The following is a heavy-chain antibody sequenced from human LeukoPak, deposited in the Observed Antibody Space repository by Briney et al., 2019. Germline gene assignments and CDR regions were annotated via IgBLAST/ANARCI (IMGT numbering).Heavy chain of an antibody. CDR2: IWADGAP. Sequence: PSETLSLTCTVSGGSISSGNYWSWIRPPAGKGLEWIGRIWADGAPTYRPSLKSRVIISVDTSKNQFSLRLSSVIAADTAVYYCARGRDSRGYQFMGFDSWGQGTLVTVSS. J-gene: IGHJ4*02. CDR3: ARGRDSRGYQFMGFDS. D-gene: IGHD3-22*01. V-gene: IGHV4-61*02. CDR1: GGSISSGNY.